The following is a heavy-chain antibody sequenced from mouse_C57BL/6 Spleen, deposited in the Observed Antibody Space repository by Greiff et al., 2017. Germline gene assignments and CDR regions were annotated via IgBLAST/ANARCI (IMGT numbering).Heavy chain of an antibody. CDR1: GFTFSDYY. CDR3: ARDGGSGYPFAY. V-gene: IGHV5-16*01. Sequence: EVKLVESEGGLVQPGSSMKLSCTASGFTFSDYYMAWVRQVPEKGLEWVANINYDGSSTYYLDSLKSRFIISRDNAKNILYLQMSSLKSEDTATYYCARDGGSGYPFAYWGQGTLVTVSA. CDR2: INYDGSST. J-gene: IGHJ3*01. D-gene: IGHD3-2*02.